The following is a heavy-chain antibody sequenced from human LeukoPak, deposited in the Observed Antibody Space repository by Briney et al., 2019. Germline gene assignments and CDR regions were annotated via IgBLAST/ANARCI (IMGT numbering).Heavy chain of an antibody. Sequence: SETLSLTCTVSGGSISSYYWSWIRQPPGKGLEWIGYIYYSGSTNYNPSLKSRVTISVDTSKNQFSLKLSSVTAADTAVYYCARHSTSGYYYNFDYWGQGTLVTVSS. CDR2: IYYSGST. J-gene: IGHJ4*02. D-gene: IGHD3-22*01. CDR3: ARHSTSGYYYNFDY. CDR1: GGSISSYY. V-gene: IGHV4-59*08.